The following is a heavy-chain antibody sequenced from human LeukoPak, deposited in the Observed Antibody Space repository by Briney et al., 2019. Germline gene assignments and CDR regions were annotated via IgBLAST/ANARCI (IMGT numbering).Heavy chain of an antibody. CDR2: INSDGNTT. CDR1: GFTFSSYW. Sequence: PGGSLRLSCAASGFTFSSYWMHWVRQAPGKGLVWVSRINSDGNTTSYADSEKGRFTISRDNAKNTLYLQMNSLRAEDMAVYYCARSHGYSSGWFAWDYWGQGTLVTVSS. CDR3: ARSHGYSSGWFAWDY. D-gene: IGHD6-19*01. J-gene: IGHJ4*02. V-gene: IGHV3-74*01.